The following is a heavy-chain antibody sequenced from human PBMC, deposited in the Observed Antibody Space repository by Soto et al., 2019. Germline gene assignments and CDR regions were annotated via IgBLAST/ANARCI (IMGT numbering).Heavy chain of an antibody. J-gene: IGHJ5*02. D-gene: IGHD6-13*01. CDR3: AHMHGTAAAGTGWFDP. CDR2: IYWDDDK. V-gene: IGHV2-5*02. CDR1: GFSLSTSGVG. Sequence: SGPTLVNPTQTLTLTCTFSGFSLSTSGVGVGWIRQPPGKALEWLALIYWDDDKRYSPSLKSRLTITKDTSKNQVVLTMTNMDPVDTATYYCAHMHGTAAAGTGWFDPWGQGTLVTVSS.